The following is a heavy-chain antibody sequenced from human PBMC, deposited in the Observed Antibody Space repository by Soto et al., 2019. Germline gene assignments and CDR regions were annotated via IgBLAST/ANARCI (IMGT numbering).Heavy chain of an antibody. J-gene: IGHJ4*02. CDR1: GFAFNTYA. V-gene: IGHV3-23*01. CDR3: AKRGSRYFDY. CDR2: IDDSGTKT. Sequence: HPGGSLRLSCAASGFAFNTYAMSWVRQAPGKGLEWVSTIDDSGTKTYYADSVRGRVTISRDNSKSTLYLQLNSLRAEDTAVYYCAKRGSRYFDYWGQGTLVTVSS.